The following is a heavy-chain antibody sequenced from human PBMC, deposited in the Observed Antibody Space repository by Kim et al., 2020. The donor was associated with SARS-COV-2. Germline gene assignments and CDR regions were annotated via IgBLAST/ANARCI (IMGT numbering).Heavy chain of an antibody. D-gene: IGHD3-10*01. V-gene: IGHV3-15*01. Sequence: YAAPLKGRFTISRDDSKNTLYLQMNSLKTEDTAVYYCTTLDGSAPIPIDYWGQGTLVTVSS. CDR3: TTLDGSAPIPIDY. J-gene: IGHJ4*02.